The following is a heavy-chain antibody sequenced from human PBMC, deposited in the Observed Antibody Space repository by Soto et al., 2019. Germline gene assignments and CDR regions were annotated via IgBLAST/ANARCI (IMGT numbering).Heavy chain of an antibody. D-gene: IGHD2-15*01. CDR1: GLTITGKKY. J-gene: IGHJ3*02. V-gene: IGHV3-53*01. Sequence: GGSLRLSCAALGLTITGKKYMSWVRQAPGRGLEWVSALYDVDGTYYADSVKGRCTISRDSSKTIVFLQMTNLGPDDTAVYYCATWLLREHAYDIWGLGTTVTVSS. CDR2: LYDVDGT. CDR3: ATWLLREHAYDI.